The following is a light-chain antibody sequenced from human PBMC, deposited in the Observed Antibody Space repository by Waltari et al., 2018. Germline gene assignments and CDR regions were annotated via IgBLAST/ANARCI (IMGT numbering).Light chain of an antibody. CDR3: SSYTSSISVV. J-gene: IGLJ2*01. CDR2: DFT. Sequence: QSALTQPASVSGSPGQSLTIPCTGTSSDVGGYNFVSWYQQHPGKAPNLMVYDFTNRPSGVSNRFSGSKSGNTASLTISGLQAEDEADYYCSSYTSSISVVFGGGTKLTVL. V-gene: IGLV2-14*03. CDR1: SSDVGGYNF.